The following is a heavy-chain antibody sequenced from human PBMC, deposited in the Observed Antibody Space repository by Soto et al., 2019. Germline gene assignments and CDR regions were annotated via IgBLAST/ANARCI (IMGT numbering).Heavy chain of an antibody. D-gene: IGHD3-3*01. Sequence: GGSLRLSCAASGFTFSSYGMHWVRQAPGKGLEWVAVISYDGSNKYYADSVKGRFTISRDNSKNTLYLQMNSLRAEDTAVYYCAKDWSGSSEDYYYGMDVWGQGTTVTVSS. V-gene: IGHV3-30*18. CDR3: AKDWSGSSEDYYYGMDV. J-gene: IGHJ6*02. CDR1: GFTFSSYG. CDR2: ISYDGSNK.